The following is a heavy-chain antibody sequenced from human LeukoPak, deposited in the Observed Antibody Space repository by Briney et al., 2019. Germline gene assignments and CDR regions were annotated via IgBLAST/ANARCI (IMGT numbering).Heavy chain of an antibody. V-gene: IGHV3-48*03. CDR3: AKILGITMVRGVIINGDHEQRFFDY. Sequence: GRSLRLSCAASGFTFSSYEMNWVRQAPGKGLEWVSYISSSGSTIYYADSVKGRFTISRDNSKNTLYLQMNSLRAEDTAVYYCAKILGITMVRGVIINGDHEQRFFDYWGQGTLVTVSS. J-gene: IGHJ4*02. CDR1: GFTFSSYE. D-gene: IGHD3-10*01. CDR2: ISSSGSTI.